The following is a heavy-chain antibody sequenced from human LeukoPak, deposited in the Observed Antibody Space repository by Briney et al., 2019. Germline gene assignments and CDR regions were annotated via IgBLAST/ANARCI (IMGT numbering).Heavy chain of an antibody. CDR3: ARDGYNNYFDY. V-gene: IGHV1-69*04. D-gene: IGHD5-24*01. CDR1: GGTFTSYA. CDR2: IIPIFGIA. Sequence: GSSVKVSCKASGGTFTSYAISWVRQAPGQGLEWMGRIIPIFGIANYAQKFQGRVTITVDKSTSTAYMELSSLRSEDAAVYYCARDGYNNYFDYWGQGTLVTVSS. J-gene: IGHJ4*02.